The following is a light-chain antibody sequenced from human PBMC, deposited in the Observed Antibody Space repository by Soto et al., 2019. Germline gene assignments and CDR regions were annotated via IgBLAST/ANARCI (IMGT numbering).Light chain of an antibody. CDR2: RNN. V-gene: IGLV1-47*01. Sequence: QSVLTQPPSASGTPGQRVTISCSGSSSNIGSNYVYWYQQLPGTAPKRLIYRNNQRPSGVPDRCSGSKSGTSASLAISGLRSEDEADYYCAAWDDSLRRVFGGGTKLTVL. CDR1: SSNIGSNY. J-gene: IGLJ2*01. CDR3: AAWDDSLRRV.